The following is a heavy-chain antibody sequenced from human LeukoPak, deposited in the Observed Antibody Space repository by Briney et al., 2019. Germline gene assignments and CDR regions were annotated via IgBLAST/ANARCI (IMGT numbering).Heavy chain of an antibody. V-gene: IGHV3-23*01. CDR3: AKAGTPVLTGYLNYFDP. D-gene: IGHD3-9*01. Sequence: PGGSLRLSCAASGYTFSSYAMTWVRPAPEKGLEWVSTISGIGGSTYYADSVKGRFAISRDNSKDTLYLQMNSLRVEDTAVYYCAKAGTPVLTGYLNYFDPWGQGTLVTVSS. CDR2: ISGIGGST. J-gene: IGHJ5*02. CDR1: GYTFSSYA.